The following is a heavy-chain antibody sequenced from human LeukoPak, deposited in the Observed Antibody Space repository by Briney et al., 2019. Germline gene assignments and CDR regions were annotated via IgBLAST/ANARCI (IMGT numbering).Heavy chain of an antibody. CDR1: NFSFGYYG. V-gene: IGHV3-48*04. CDR2: ITATSGSV. CDR3: AKTYYYDTSSYYQPTLDY. J-gene: IGHJ4*02. Sequence: TGGSLRLSCTGSNFSFGYYGMNWVRQTPGKGLEWLSYITATSGSVYYADSVKGRFTISRDNAKNSLYLQMNSLRAEDTAVYYCAKTYYYDTSSYYQPTLDYWGQGTLVTVSS. D-gene: IGHD3-22*01.